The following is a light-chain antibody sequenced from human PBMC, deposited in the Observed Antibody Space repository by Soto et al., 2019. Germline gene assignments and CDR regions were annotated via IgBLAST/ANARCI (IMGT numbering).Light chain of an antibody. V-gene: IGKV3-20*01. CDR1: QSIARSY. CDR2: ATS. J-gene: IGKJ1*01. Sequence: EIVLTQSPGTLSLSPGERATLSCRASQSIARSYLVWYQQRPGQAPRLLIYATSSRATGIPDRFSGSGSGTDFTLTISRLGPEDPAVYYCQQYGGSLKWAFGQVTKVEIK. CDR3: QQYGGSLKWA.